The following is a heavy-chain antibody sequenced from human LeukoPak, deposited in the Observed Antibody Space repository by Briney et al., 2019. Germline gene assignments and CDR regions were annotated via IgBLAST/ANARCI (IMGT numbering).Heavy chain of an antibody. D-gene: IGHD3-22*01. CDR3: ARWSSGDYYDSSGSMFDP. CDR2: INSDGSST. Sequence: GGSLRLSCAASGFTFSSYWMHWVRQAPGKGLVWVSRINSDGSSTSYADSVKGRFTITRDNAKNTLYLQMNSLRAEDTAVYYCARWSSGDYYDSSGSMFDPWGQGTLVTVSS. V-gene: IGHV3-74*01. J-gene: IGHJ5*02. CDR1: GFTFSSYW.